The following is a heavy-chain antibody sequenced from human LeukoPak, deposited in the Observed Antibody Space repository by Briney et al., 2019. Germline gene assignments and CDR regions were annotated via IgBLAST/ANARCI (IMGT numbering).Heavy chain of an antibody. Sequence: PGGSLRLSCAASGFTFSSYAMSWVRQAPGKGLEWVSAIGGSGGSTYYADSVKGRFTISRDNSKNTLYLQMNSLRAEDTAVYYCAKDQVLRFLEWLLEGVFDYWGQGTLVTVSS. D-gene: IGHD3-3*01. V-gene: IGHV3-23*01. CDR3: AKDQVLRFLEWLLEGVFDY. CDR1: GFTFSSYA. CDR2: IGGSGGST. J-gene: IGHJ4*02.